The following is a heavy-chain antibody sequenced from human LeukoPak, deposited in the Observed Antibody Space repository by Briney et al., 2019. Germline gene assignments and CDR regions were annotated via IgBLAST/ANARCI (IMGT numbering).Heavy chain of an antibody. V-gene: IGHV6-1*01. CDR1: GDTVSSNSAA. Sequence: SQTLSLTCAISGDTVSSNSAAWNWLRQSQSRGLEWLGRTYYRSKWYNDYAVSVKSRITINPDTSKNQFSLQLNSVTHEDTAVYYCARNREGSYSAYYFDYWGQGTLVTVSS. D-gene: IGHD1-26*01. J-gene: IGHJ4*02. CDR2: TYYRSKWYN. CDR3: ARNREGSYSAYYFDY.